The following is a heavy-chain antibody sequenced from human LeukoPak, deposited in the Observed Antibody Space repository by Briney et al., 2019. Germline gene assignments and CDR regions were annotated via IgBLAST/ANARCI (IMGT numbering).Heavy chain of an antibody. V-gene: IGHV4-30-2*01. D-gene: IGHD3-22*01. CDR2: IYHSGST. J-gene: IGHJ6*02. Sequence: SETLSLTCAVSGGSISSGGYSWSWIRQPPGKGLEWIGYIYHSGSTYYNPSLKSRVTISVDTSKNQFSLKLSSVTAADTAVYYCARAGYYYDSSGYYLGYYYYYGMDVWGQGTTVTVSS. CDR1: GGSISSGGYS. CDR3: ARAGYYYDSSGYYLGYYYYYGMDV.